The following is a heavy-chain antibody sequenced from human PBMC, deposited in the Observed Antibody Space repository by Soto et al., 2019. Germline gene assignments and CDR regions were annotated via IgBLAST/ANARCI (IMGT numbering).Heavy chain of an antibody. V-gene: IGHV3-64*01. J-gene: IGHJ6*02. CDR3: ARGVVVVTATYGMDV. CDR1: GFTFSSYA. Sequence: EVQLVESGGGLVQPGGSLRLSCAASGFTFSSYAMHWVRQAPGKGLEYVSAISSNGGSQYYVNSVKGRFTISRDNSKNTLYLQMGSLRAEDMAVYYCARGVVVVTATYGMDVWGQGTTVTVSS. CDR2: ISSNGGSQ. D-gene: IGHD2-15*01.